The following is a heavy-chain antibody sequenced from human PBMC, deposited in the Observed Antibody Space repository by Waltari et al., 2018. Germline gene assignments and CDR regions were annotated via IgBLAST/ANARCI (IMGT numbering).Heavy chain of an antibody. CDR3: ARALTTPNDY. J-gene: IGHJ4*02. Sequence: EVQLVESGGGLVKPGGSLSLSCAASGDTIRDFGMSWVRQAPGKGLEWVSSTTNGNSHLYYADSVRGRFTVSIDNAKNSLYLQMNNLRAEDTAVYYCARALTTPNDYWGQGTLVTVSS. D-gene: IGHD4-17*01. CDR2: TTNGNSHL. CDR1: GDTIRDFG. V-gene: IGHV3-21*03.